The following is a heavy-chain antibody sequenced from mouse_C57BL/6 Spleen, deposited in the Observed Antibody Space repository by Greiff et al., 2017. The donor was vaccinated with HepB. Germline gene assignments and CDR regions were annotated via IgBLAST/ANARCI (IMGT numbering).Heavy chain of an antibody. D-gene: IGHD2-5*01. V-gene: IGHV1-82*01. CDR1: GYAFSSSW. Sequence: QVQLQQPGPELVKPGASVKISCKASGYAFSSSWMNWVKQRPGKGLEWIGRIYPGDGDTNYNGKFKGKATLTADKSSSTAYMQLSSLTSEDSAVYFCAGYSNYVGYWGQGTTLTVSS. CDR3: AGYSNYVGY. CDR2: IYPGDGDT. J-gene: IGHJ2*01.